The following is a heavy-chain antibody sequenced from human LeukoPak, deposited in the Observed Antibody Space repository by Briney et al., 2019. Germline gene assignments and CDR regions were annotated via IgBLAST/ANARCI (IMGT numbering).Heavy chain of an antibody. D-gene: IGHD1-7*01. Sequence: SSDTLSLTCTVSGGSISSYDWSWIRQPPGKGLEWIGYIYYSGSTNYNPSLKSRVTISVDTSKNQFSLKLSSVTAADTAVYYCARDNWNYGSSMDVWGQGTTVTVSS. V-gene: IGHV4-59*01. J-gene: IGHJ6*02. CDR1: GGSISSYD. CDR2: IYYSGST. CDR3: ARDNWNYGSSMDV.